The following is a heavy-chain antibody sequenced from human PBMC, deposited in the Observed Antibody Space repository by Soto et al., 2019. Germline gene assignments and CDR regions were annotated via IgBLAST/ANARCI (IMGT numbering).Heavy chain of an antibody. V-gene: IGHV4-34*01. CDR1: GGSFSGYY. CDR3: ARGYCSSTSCYARGHYYGMDV. CDR2: INHSGST. D-gene: IGHD2-2*01. Sequence: PSETLSLTCAVYGGSFSGYYWSWIRQPPGKGLEWIGEINHSGSTNYNPSLKSRVTISVDTSKNQFSLKLSSVTAADTAVYYCARGYCSSTSCYARGHYYGMDVWGQGTMVTVSS. J-gene: IGHJ6*02.